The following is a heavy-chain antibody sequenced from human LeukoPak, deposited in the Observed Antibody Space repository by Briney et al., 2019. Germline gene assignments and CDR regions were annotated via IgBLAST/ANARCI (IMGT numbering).Heavy chain of an antibody. J-gene: IGHJ4*02. Sequence: PWGSLRLSCAASGFAFSVYSMEWVRQAPGKGLEFVSGITNTGGSTYYANSVEGRFSISRDNSKNTLYLQMGSLRADDMAVYYCARDGGWRYDYWGQGTLVTVSS. CDR1: GFAFSVYS. CDR3: ARDGGWRYDY. V-gene: IGHV3-64*01. D-gene: IGHD6-19*01. CDR2: ITNTGGST.